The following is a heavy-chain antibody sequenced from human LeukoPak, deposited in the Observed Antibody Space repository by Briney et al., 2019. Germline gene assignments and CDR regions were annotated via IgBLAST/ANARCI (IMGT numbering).Heavy chain of an antibody. V-gene: IGHV3-11*06. CDR3: AREPSGVLGLDY. J-gene: IGHJ4*02. Sequence: GGSLRLSCAASGFTFSDFYMTWIRQAPGKGLELLSYISGSAHDVNYIDSVRGRFTISRDNARNSLYLQMNSLRVEDTAVYYCAREPSGVLGLDYWGQGTLVTVSS. CDR1: GFTFSDFY. D-gene: IGHD3-10*01. CDR2: ISGSAHDV.